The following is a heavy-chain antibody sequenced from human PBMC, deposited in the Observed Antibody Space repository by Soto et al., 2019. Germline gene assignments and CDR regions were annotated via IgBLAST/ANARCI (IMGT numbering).Heavy chain of an antibody. D-gene: IGHD1-26*01. CDR2: ISYDGSNK. V-gene: IGHV3-30*18. Sequence: GGSLRLSCAASGFTFSSYGMHWVRQAPGKGLEWVAIISYDGSNKYYADSVKGRFTISRDNSKNTLYLQMNSLRAEDTAVYYCAKGVGSYQIYDAFDIWGQGTMVTVSS. J-gene: IGHJ3*02. CDR1: GFTFSSYG. CDR3: AKGVGSYQIYDAFDI.